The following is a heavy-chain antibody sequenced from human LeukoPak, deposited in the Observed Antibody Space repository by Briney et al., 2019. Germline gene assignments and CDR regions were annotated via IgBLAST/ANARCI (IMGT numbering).Heavy chain of an antibody. D-gene: IGHD2-15*01. CDR2: IYYSGST. V-gene: IGHV4-39*07. CDR1: GGSIGSSSYY. Sequence: SETLSLTCTVSGGSIGSSSYYWGWIRQPPGKGLEWIGSIYYSGSTYYNPSLKSRVTISVDTSKNQFSLKLSSVTAADTAVYYCARDLGAATGFVDYWGQGTLVTVSS. CDR3: ARDLGAATGFVDY. J-gene: IGHJ4*02.